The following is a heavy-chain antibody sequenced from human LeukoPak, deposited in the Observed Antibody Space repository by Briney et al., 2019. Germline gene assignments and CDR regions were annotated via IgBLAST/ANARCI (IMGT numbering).Heavy chain of an antibody. D-gene: IGHD3/OR15-3a*01. CDR3: ARARSDLFDY. J-gene: IGHJ4*02. CDR1: GGSISGYY. Sequence: PAETLSLTCTVSGGSISGYYWSWMRQPPGKGLEWIGYIYYSGSTNYNPSLKSRVTISVDPSKNQCSLKLSSVTAADTAIYYCARARSDLFDYWGQGTLVTVSS. V-gene: IGHV4-59*01. CDR2: IYYSGST.